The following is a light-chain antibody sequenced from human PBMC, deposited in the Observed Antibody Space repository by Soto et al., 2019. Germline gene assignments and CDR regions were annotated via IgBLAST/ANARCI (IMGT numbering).Light chain of an antibody. CDR3: QQYNDWPLT. CDR1: QSVSSN. J-gene: IGKJ1*01. Sequence: EIVMTQSPATLSVSPGERVTLSCAASQSVSSNLAWYQQKPGQAPSLLIYGAFTRATGIPARFSGTGSGTEFTLTISSLQSEDFALYYCQQYNDWPLTFGQGTKVDIK. V-gene: IGKV3-15*01. CDR2: GAF.